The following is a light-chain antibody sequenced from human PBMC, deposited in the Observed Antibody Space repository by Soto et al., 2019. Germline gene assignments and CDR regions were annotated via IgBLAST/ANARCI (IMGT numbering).Light chain of an antibody. J-gene: IGKJ2*01. CDR1: QSPVHRDGNTY. V-gene: IGKV2-24*01. Sequence: DIVMTQTPLSSPVTLVQPASISCRSSQSPVHRDGNTYLRWLQQRPGQTPTLLIYKVSNRFSRVPDSFSGSGEGIDFTLKLSRVEADDDGVYYCMQAILLCTCGQLAKLEI. CDR2: KVS. CDR3: MQAILLCT.